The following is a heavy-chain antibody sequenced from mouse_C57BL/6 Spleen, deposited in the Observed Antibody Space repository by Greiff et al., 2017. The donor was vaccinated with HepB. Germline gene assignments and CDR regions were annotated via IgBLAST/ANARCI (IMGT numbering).Heavy chain of an antibody. D-gene: IGHD3-3*01. CDR1: GYSFTSYY. J-gene: IGHJ2*01. CDR2: IYPGSGNT. CDR3: ARGRTRGDYFDY. V-gene: IGHV1-66*01. Sequence: VQLQQSGPELVKPGASVKISCKASGYSFTSYYIHWVKQRPGQGLEWIGWIYPGSGNTKYNEKFKGKATLTADTSSSTAYMQLSSLTSEDSAVYYCARGRTRGDYFDYWGQGTTLTVSS.